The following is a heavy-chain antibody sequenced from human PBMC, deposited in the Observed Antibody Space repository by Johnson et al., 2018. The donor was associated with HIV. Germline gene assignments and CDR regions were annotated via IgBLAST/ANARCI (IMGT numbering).Heavy chain of an antibody. V-gene: IGHV3-53*01. CDR3: AREGSGIAGGGAFDI. CDR2: IYSGGST. Sequence: VQVVESGGGLIQPGGSLRLSCADSGFTVSSNYMSWVRQAPGKGLEWVSVIYSGGSTYYADSVKGRFTISRDNSKNTLYLQMNSLRAEDTAVYYCAREGSGIAGGGAFDIWGQGTMVTVSS. D-gene: IGHD1-26*01. CDR1: GFTVSSNY. J-gene: IGHJ3*02.